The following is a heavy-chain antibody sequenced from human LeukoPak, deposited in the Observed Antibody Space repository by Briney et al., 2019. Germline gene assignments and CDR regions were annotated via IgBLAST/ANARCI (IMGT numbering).Heavy chain of an antibody. D-gene: IGHD5-18*01. V-gene: IGHV1-69*05. CDR3: ARVSYSYGFPSYYYYYMDV. CDR2: IIPIFGTA. CDR1: GGTFSSYA. J-gene: IGHJ6*03. Sequence: ASVKVSCKASGGTFSSYAISWVRQAPGQGLEWMGGIIPIFGTANYAQKFQGRVTITTDESTSTAYMELSSLRSGDTAVYYCARVSYSYGFPSYYYYYMDVWGKGTTVTVSS.